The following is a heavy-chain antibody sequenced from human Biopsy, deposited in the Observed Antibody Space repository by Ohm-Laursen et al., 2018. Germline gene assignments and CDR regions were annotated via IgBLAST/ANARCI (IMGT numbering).Heavy chain of an antibody. V-gene: IGHV4-4*07. Sequence: SQTLSLTWSVSGGSFTGHYWTWIRQPPGKGLEWIGRIYSSGSTNYNPSLKSRVTLSMDTSKRQFSLKLSFVTAADTAVYYCARWTPEYDSSRYYLDAFDIWGQGTKVTVSS. CDR1: GGSFTGHY. CDR3: ARWTPEYDSSRYYLDAFDI. CDR2: IYSSGST. J-gene: IGHJ3*02. D-gene: IGHD3-22*01.